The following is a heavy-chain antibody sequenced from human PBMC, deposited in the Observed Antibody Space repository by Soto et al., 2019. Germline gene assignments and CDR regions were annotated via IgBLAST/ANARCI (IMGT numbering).Heavy chain of an antibody. V-gene: IGHV1-18*01. CDR2: ISAYNGNT. CDR1: GYTFTSYG. CDR3: SRVYRITMVRGELSEY. J-gene: IGHJ4*02. D-gene: IGHD3-10*01. Sequence: QVQLVQSGAEVKKPGASVKVSCKASGYTFTSYGISWVRQAPGQGLEWMGWISAYNGNTNYAQKLQGRVTMTTDTSNSTAYMELRSMRSDDTAVYYCSRVYRITMVRGELSEYWGQGTLVTVSS.